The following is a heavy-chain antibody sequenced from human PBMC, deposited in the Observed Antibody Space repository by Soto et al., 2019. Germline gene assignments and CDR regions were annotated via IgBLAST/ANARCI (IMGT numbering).Heavy chain of an antibody. Sequence: GGSLRLSCAASGFTFNNYAMTWVRQAPGKGPEWVSGISVGGSSTYYADSVKGRFTVSRDNSKNTLYLQMKSLKGEDTAVYYCARPPSPGRGGWFDPWGQGPRVTVSS. V-gene: IGHV3-23*01. D-gene: IGHD3-16*01. CDR1: GFTFNNYA. CDR3: ARPPSPGRGGWFDP. CDR2: ISVGGSST. J-gene: IGHJ5*02.